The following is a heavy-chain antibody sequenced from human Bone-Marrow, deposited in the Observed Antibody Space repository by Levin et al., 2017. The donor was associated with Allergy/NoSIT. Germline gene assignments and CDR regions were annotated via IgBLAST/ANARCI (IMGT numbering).Heavy chain of an antibody. CDR2: ISSSSSYI. CDR3: ARGVLRYFDWSLNWFDP. V-gene: IGHV3-21*01. D-gene: IGHD3-9*01. CDR1: GFTFSSYS. Sequence: GESLKISCVASGFTFSSYSMNWVRQAPGKGLEWVSSISSSSSYIYYADSVKGRFTISRDNAKNSLYLQMNSLRAEDTAVYYCARGVLRYFDWSLNWFDPWGQGTLVTVSS. J-gene: IGHJ5*02.